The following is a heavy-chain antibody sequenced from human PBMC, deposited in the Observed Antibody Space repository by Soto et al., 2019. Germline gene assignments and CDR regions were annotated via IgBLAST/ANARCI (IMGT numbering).Heavy chain of an antibody. CDR1: GFIFSSYW. D-gene: IGHD1-1*01. CDR2: IKQDGSEK. V-gene: IGHV3-7*01. Sequence: EVQLVESGGGLVQPGGSLRISCAASGFIFSSYWMSWVRQAPGKGLEWVANIKQDGSEKYYVDSVKGRFTISRDNAKXXXXXXXXXXRAEATAVYYCASPLERGSNCFDPWGQGTLVTVSS. J-gene: IGHJ5*02. CDR3: ASPLERGSNCFDP.